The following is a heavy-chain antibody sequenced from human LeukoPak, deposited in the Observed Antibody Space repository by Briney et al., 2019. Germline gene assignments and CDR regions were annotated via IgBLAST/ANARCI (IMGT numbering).Heavy chain of an antibody. D-gene: IGHD3-10*01. V-gene: IGHV4-30-4*08. CDR3: ARGDGGSGSPGNLYYYYMDV. CDR1: GGSVSSGDYY. CDR2: IYYSGST. Sequence: SETLSLTCTVSGGSVSSGDYYWSWIRQPPGKGLEWIGYIYYSGSTYYNPSLKSRVTISVDTSKNQFSLKLSSVTAADTAVYYCARGDGGSGSPGNLYYYYMDVWGKGTTVTVSS. J-gene: IGHJ6*03.